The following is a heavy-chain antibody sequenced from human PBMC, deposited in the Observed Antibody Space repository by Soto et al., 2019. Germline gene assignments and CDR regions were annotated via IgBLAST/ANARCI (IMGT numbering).Heavy chain of an antibody. CDR3: ARDKIYDSSGYYYHFDY. CDR1: GYTFTGYY. J-gene: IGHJ4*02. CDR2: INPNSGGT. V-gene: IGHV1-2*02. Sequence: ASVKVSCKASGYTFTGYYMHWVRQAPGQGLEWMGWINPNSGGTNYAQKFQGRVTMTRDTSISTAYMELSRLRSDDTAVYYCARDKIYDSSGYYYHFDYWGQGTLVTVSS. D-gene: IGHD3-22*01.